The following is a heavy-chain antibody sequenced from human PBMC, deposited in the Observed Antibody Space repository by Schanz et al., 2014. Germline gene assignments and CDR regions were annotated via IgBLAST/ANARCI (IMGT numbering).Heavy chain of an antibody. CDR2: ISTSNGNT. V-gene: IGHV1-18*01. J-gene: IGHJ5*02. Sequence: VQLEQSGAEVKKPGSSVKVSCKASGGTFSSDTFSWVRQAPGQGLEWMGWISTSNGNTNYIQKLQGRVTMTTDTSTSTAYMELRSLRSDDTAVYYCARDRRRYCSAASCLHDNWFDPWGQGTLVIVSS. CDR3: ARDRRRYCSAASCLHDNWFDP. D-gene: IGHD2-15*01. CDR1: GGTFSSDT.